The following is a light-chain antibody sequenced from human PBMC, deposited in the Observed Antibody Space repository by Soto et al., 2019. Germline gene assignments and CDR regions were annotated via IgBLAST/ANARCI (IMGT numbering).Light chain of an antibody. CDR3: QYLNSFPLS. CDR2: AAS. V-gene: IGKV1-39*01. J-gene: IGKJ4*01. CDR1: QNINNY. Sequence: DIKVTQSPTSLSASEGDRVTITCRASQNINNYLSWYQHKPGKAPKLLIYAASNLQSGVPSRFSGSGSGTDFTLTISGLQPEDVATYYCQYLNSFPLSFGGGTKVEIK.